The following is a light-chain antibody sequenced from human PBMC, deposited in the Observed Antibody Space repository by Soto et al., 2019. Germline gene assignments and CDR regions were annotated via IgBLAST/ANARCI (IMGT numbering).Light chain of an antibody. V-gene: IGKV1-39*01. Sequence: DIQMTQSPSSPSSSVGYRFTITCRASQSITTYLNWYQQKPGKAPKLLIYATSTLQSGVASRFSGSGSGTDFTLTISSLQPEDFATYYCQQSYSTPRTFGQGTKVDI. J-gene: IGKJ1*01. CDR2: ATS. CDR3: QQSYSTPRT. CDR1: QSITTY.